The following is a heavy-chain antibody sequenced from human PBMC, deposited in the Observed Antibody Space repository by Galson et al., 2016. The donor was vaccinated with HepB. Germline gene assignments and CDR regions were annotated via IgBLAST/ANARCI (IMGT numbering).Heavy chain of an antibody. V-gene: IGHV4-31*03. CDR3: ARARFDSSGYYWEYFFDY. D-gene: IGHD3-22*01. CDR1: GGSIISSGYY. J-gene: IGHJ4*02. Sequence: TLSLTCTVSGGSIISSGYYWSWIRQHPGKGLEWIGNIYYSGSTDYNPSLKSRVTISVDTSKNQFSLKLSSVTAADTAVYYCARARFDSSGYYWEYFFDYWGQGTLVTVSS. CDR2: IYYSGST.